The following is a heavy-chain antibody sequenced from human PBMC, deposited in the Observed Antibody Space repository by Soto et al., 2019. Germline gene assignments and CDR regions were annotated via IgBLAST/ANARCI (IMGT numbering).Heavy chain of an antibody. V-gene: IGHV3-15*07. D-gene: IGHD3-9*01. J-gene: IGHJ4*02. CDR2: IKSFADGGTT. CDR1: AYSFTDAW. CDR3: NTRPKAADIGVGSFDF. Sequence: EVKLVESGGDLVKPGGSLRLSCAGSAYSFTDAWMNWVRQAPGKGLEWVGRIKSFADGGTTEYAAPVKGRFSISREDSTLTVFLQMNSLQTEDTAVYYCNTRPKAADIGVGSFDFWGRGTLVTVSA.